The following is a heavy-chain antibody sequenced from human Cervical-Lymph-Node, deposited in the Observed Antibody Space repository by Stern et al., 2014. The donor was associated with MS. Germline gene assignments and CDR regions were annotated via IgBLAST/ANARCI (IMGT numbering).Heavy chain of an antibody. D-gene: IGHD6-13*01. CDR1: GGTFSSYA. CDR3: ARDSGSSWYEGCFDY. J-gene: IGHJ4*02. CDR2: IIPCFGEA. Sequence: QDQLVQSGAEVKKPGSSVKVSCKASGGTFSSYAISWVRQAPGQGLEWMGGIIPCFGEADYAQKFQGRVTITADKSTNTAYMKLSSLRSEDTAVYYCARDSGSSWYEGCFDYWGQGTLVTVSS. V-gene: IGHV1-69*14.